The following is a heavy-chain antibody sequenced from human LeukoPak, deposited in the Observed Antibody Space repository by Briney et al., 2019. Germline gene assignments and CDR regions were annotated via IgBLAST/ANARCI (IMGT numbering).Heavy chain of an antibody. Sequence: ASVKVPCKASGYTFTGYYMHWVRQAPGQGLEWMGRINPNSGGTNYAQKFQGRVTMTRDTSISTAYMELSRLRSDDTAVYYCARWYYGSGSYYNINRFDYWGQGTLVTVSS. D-gene: IGHD3-10*01. CDR2: INPNSGGT. CDR3: ARWYYGSGSYYNINRFDY. V-gene: IGHV1-2*06. J-gene: IGHJ4*02. CDR1: GYTFTGYY.